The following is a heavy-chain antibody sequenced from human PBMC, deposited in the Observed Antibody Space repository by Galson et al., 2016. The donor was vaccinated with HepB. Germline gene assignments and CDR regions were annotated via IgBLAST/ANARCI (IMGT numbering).Heavy chain of an antibody. CDR1: GFTFSDFS. CDR2: ISRRSNNT. V-gene: IGHV3-11*06. CDR3: ARAIDDILDY. Sequence: SLRLSCAASGFTFSDFSMSWIRQAPGKGLEWISYISRRSNNTNYADCVKGRFTISRDNAKSSLYLQMNSLRAEDTAVYFCARAIDDILDYWGQGTLVTVSS. J-gene: IGHJ4*02. D-gene: IGHD3-9*01.